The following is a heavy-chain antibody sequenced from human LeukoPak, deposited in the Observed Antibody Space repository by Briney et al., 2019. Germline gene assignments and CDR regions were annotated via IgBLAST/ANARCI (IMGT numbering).Heavy chain of an antibody. CDR2: MNTNSGNT. CDR1: GYTFTSYD. J-gene: IGHJ5*02. CDR3: ARGGDIAVVPAAMVGP. Sequence: ASVKVSCKASGYTFTSYDINWVRQATGQGLEWMGGMNTNSGNTGHAQKFQGRLTMTRDTSTSTAYMELSSLRSEDTAVYYCARGGDIAVVPAAMVGPWGQGALVTVSS. V-gene: IGHV1-8*01. D-gene: IGHD2-2*01.